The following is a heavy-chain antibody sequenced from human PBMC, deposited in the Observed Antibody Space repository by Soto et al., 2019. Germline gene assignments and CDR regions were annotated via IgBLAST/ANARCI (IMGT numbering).Heavy chain of an antibody. D-gene: IGHD3-10*01. CDR2: IYYSGST. Sequence: SETLSLTCTVSGGSISSYYWSWIRQRPGKGLEWIGYIYYSGSTNYNPSLKSRVTISVDTSKNQFSLKLSSVTAADTAVYYCASSVTIMVRGVTFDYLGQGTLVTVSS. CDR1: GGSISSYY. V-gene: IGHV4-59*12. J-gene: IGHJ4*02. CDR3: ASSVTIMVRGVTFDY.